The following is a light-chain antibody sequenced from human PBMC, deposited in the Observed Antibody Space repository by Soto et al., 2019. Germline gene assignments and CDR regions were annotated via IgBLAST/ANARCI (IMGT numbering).Light chain of an antibody. CDR1: SSDVGSYNP. CDR2: EGS. V-gene: IGLV2-23*01. Sequence: QSALTQPASVSGSPGQSITISCTGTSSDVGSYNPVSWYQQHPGKAPKLMIYEGSKRPSGVSNRFSGSKSGNTASLTISGLQAEDEADYYCCSYAGSSFYVFGTGTKVTVL. CDR3: CSYAGSSFYV. J-gene: IGLJ1*01.